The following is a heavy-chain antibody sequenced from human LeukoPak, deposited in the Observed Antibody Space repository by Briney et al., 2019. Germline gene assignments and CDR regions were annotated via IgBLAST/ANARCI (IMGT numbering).Heavy chain of an antibody. CDR1: GFTLSRYG. Sequence: PGGSLRLSCVASGFTLSRYGMNWVRQAPGKGLEWVSYIHTGSSPTSYADSVKGRFTISRDNAKNSLYLQMNSLRAEDTAVYYCARVRSYFYYYHMDVWGKGTMVTVSS. CDR3: ARVRSYFYYYHMDV. V-gene: IGHV3-48*04. D-gene: IGHD3-10*01. CDR2: IHTGSSPT. J-gene: IGHJ6*03.